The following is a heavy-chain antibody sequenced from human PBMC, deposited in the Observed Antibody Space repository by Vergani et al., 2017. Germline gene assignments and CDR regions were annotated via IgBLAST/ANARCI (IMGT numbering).Heavy chain of an antibody. CDR3: ARGYCSGINCYYYYYYGMDV. CDR2: MNPNSGNT. D-gene: IGHD2-15*01. Sequence: QVQLVQSGAEVKKPGASVKVSCKASGYTFTSYDINWVRQATGQGLEWMGWMNPNSGNTGYAQKFQGRVTMTRDTSISTAYMELSRLRSDDTAVYYCARGYCSGINCYYYYYYGMDVWGQGTTVTVYS. V-gene: IGHV1-8*01. J-gene: IGHJ6*02. CDR1: GYTFTSYD.